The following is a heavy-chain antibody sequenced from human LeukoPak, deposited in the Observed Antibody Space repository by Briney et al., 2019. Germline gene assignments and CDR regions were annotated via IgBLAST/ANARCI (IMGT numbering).Heavy chain of an antibody. J-gene: IGHJ4*02. D-gene: IGHD3-9*01. V-gene: IGHV3-49*04. Sequence: GGSLRLSCTASGFTFGDYAMSWVRQAPGKGLEWVGFIRSKAYGGTTEYAASVKGRFTISRDDSKSIAYLQMNSLKTEDTAVYYCTRVSESPLRYFDWLSYYFDYWGQGTLVIVSS. CDR2: IRSKAYGGTT. CDR3: TRVSESPLRYFDWLSYYFDY. CDR1: GFTFGDYA.